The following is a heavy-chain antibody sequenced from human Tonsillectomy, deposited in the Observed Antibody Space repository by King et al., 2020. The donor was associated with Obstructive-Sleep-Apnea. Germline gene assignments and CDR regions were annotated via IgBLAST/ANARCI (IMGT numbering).Heavy chain of an antibody. J-gene: IGHJ4*02. CDR3: ARGLRYFDWFFPLDF. D-gene: IGHD3-9*01. CDR2: IRGSGSSI. V-gene: IGHV3-11*01. Sequence: VQLVESGGGLVKPGGSLRLSCAASGFTFSDYYMSWLRQAPGKGLEWISDIRGSGSSIYYADSVKGRFTISRDNAKNSLYLQMNSLRAEDTAVYYCARGLRYFDWFFPLDFWGRGTLVPVSS. CDR1: GFTFSDYY.